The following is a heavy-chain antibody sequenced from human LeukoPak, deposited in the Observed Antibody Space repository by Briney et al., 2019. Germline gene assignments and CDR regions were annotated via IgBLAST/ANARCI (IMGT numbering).Heavy chain of an antibody. CDR1: GYTFTSYD. Sequence: ASVKVSCKASGYTFTSYDINWVRQTTGQGLEWMGWMNPNSGNTGSAQRFQGRVTMTRNTSISTAYMELSSLRSEDTAVYYCARALRVGRYSADYWGQGTLVTVSS. CDR2: MNPNSGNT. D-gene: IGHD2-15*01. J-gene: IGHJ4*02. CDR3: ARALRVGRYSADY. V-gene: IGHV1-8*01.